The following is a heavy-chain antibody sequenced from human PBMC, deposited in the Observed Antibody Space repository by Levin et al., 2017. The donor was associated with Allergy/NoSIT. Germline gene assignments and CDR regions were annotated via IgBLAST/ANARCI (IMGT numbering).Heavy chain of an antibody. CDR3: AKGDYDYVWGPGDY. J-gene: IGHJ4*02. CDR1: GFTFSSYG. V-gene: IGHV3-30*18. D-gene: IGHD3-16*01. CDR2: ISYDGSNK. Sequence: GGSLRLSCAASGFTFSSYGMHWVRQAPGKGLEWVAVISYDGSNKYYADSVKGRFTISRDNSKNTLYLQMNSLRAEDTAVYYCAKGDYDYVWGPGDYWGQGTLVTVSS.